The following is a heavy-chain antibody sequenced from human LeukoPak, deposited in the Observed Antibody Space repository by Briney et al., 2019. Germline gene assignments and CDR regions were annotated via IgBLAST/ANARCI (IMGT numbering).Heavy chain of an antibody. CDR3: ARVRFPRYCSGGSCYLWFDP. J-gene: IGHJ5*02. CDR2: IIPIFGTA. Sequence: SVKVSCKASGGTFSSYAISWVRQAPGQGLKWMGGIIPIFGTANYAQKFQGRVTITADESTSTAYMELSSLRSEDTAVYYCARVRFPRYCSGGSCYLWFDPWGQGTLVTVSS. V-gene: IGHV1-69*13. CDR1: GGTFSSYA. D-gene: IGHD2-15*01.